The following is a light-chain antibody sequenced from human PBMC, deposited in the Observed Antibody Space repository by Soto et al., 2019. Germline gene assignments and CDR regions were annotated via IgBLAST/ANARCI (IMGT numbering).Light chain of an antibody. CDR1: SSDIGGYDS. J-gene: IGLJ1*01. Sequence: QSVLTQSPSASGSPGQSLTISCTGTSSDIGGYDSVSXXQQHXGKARKVMIYDVSKRPSGVPDRFSGSXSGNTASLTVSALQAEDEADYYCSSYTDRNNLVFGTGTKVTVL. CDR3: SSYTDRNNLV. V-gene: IGLV2-8*01. CDR2: DVS.